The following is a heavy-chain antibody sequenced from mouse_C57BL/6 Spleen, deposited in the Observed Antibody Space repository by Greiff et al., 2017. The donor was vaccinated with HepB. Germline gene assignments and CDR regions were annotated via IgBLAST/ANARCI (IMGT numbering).Heavy chain of an antibody. J-gene: IGHJ4*01. V-gene: IGHV1-26*01. Sequence: VQLQQSGPELVKPGASVKISCKASGYTFTDYYMNWVKQSHGKSLEWIGDINPNNGGTSYNQKFKGKATLTVDKSSSTAYMELRSLTSEDSAVYYCARGILITTVDYYAMDYWGQGTSVTVSS. D-gene: IGHD1-1*01. CDR3: ARGILITTVDYYAMDY. CDR2: INPNNGGT. CDR1: GYTFTDYY.